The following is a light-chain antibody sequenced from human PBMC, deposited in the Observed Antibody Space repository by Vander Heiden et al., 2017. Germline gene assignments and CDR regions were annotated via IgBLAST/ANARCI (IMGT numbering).Light chain of an antibody. CDR2: GAS. Sequence: EIVMKLSPSTLSVLAGERATLSGRASQSVSSNLGWYQQKRGQAPSLIIYGASIGAKGIPDRFSGSGSATDFTLTSSIRQSEDFAVYYEQQDNISNTFGQGTQVEIK. V-gene: IGKV3D-15*03. CDR3: QQDNISNT. J-gene: IGKJ5*01. CDR1: QSVSSN.